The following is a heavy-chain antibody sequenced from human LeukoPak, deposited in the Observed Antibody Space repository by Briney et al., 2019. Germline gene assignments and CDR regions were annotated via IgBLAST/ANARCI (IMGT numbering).Heavy chain of an antibody. CDR2: ISGSGGST. V-gene: IGHV3-23*01. CDR1: GRTVINYF. J-gene: IGHJ4*02. CDR3: AKDEFEKSRYSSGWYVY. Sequence: PGGSLRLSCAASGRTVINYFVTWVRQAPGKGLEWVSAISGSGGSTYYADSVKGRFTISRDNSKNTLYLQMNSLRAEDTAVYYCAKDEFEKSRYSSGWYVYWGQGTLVTVSS. D-gene: IGHD6-19*01.